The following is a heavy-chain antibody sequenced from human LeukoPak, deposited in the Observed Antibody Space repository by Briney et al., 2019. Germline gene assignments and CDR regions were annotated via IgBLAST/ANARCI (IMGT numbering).Heavy chain of an antibody. CDR1: GYNFDRYG. CDR2: ISTYNGNT. J-gene: IGHJ4*02. CDR3: ARDVGTTIVETDFDY. Sequence: PRASVKVSCKGSGYNFDRYGVNWVRQAPGQGLEWVGWISTYNGNTFYAQKFEGRVSMTTDTSTNTVYMDLRSLRSDDTAVYYCARDVGTTIVETDFDYWGQGTLVTVSS. D-gene: IGHD1-26*01. V-gene: IGHV1-18*04.